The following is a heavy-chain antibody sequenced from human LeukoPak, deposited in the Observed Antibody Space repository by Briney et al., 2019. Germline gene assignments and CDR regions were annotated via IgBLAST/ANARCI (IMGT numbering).Heavy chain of an antibody. CDR1: GGTFSSYA. D-gene: IGHD3-10*01. CDR3: ARDRGTYYYGSGSQNWFDP. J-gene: IGHJ5*02. Sequence: SVKVSCKASGGTFSSYAISWVRQAPGQGLEWMGGIIPIFGTANYAQKSQGRVTITADKSTSTAYMELSSLRSEDTAVYYCARDRGTYYYGSGSQNWFDPWGQGTLVTVSS. V-gene: IGHV1-69*06. CDR2: IIPIFGTA.